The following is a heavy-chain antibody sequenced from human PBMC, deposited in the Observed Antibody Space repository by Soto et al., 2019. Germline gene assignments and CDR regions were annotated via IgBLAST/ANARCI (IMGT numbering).Heavy chain of an antibody. J-gene: IGHJ4*02. CDR2: IYHSGST. CDR1: GGSISSGGYS. CDR3: ARVGDSSGYYSYYFDY. D-gene: IGHD3-22*01. Sequence: SETLSLTCAVSGGSISSGGYSWSWIRQPPGKGLEWIGYIYHSGSTYYNPSLKSRVTISVDRSKNQFSLKLSSVTAADTAVYYCARVGDSSGYYSYYFDYWGQGTLVTVSS. V-gene: IGHV4-30-2*01.